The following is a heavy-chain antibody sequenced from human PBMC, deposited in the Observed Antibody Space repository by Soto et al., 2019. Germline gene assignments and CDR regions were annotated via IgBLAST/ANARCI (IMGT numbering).Heavy chain of an antibody. CDR3: ARHASYYDILTQFDY. V-gene: IGHV4-39*01. CDR2: IYYSGST. Sequence: PSETLSLTCTVSGGSISSSSYYWGWIRQPPGKGLEWIGSIYYSGSTYYNPSLKSRVTISVDTSKNQFSLKLSSVTAADTAVYYCARHASYYDILTQFDYWGQGTLVTVSS. CDR1: GGSISSSSYY. J-gene: IGHJ4*02. D-gene: IGHD3-9*01.